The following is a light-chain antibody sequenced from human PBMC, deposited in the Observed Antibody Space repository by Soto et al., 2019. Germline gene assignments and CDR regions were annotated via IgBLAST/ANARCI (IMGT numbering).Light chain of an antibody. CDR2: AAS. Sequence: DIQMTQSPSSLSASVGDRVTITCRASQSISSYLNWYQQKPGKAPKLLIYAASSLQSGVPSRFSGCGSGTDFTLTISSLQPEDFATYYCLQSYSTPPITFGQGTRLEIK. CDR3: LQSYSTPPIT. CDR1: QSISSY. V-gene: IGKV1-39*01. J-gene: IGKJ5*01.